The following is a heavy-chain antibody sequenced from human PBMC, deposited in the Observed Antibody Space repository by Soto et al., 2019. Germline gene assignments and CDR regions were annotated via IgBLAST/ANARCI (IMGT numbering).Heavy chain of an antibody. Sequence: ASVKVSCKASGYTFTSYAMHWVRQAPGQRLEWMGWINAGNGNTKYSQKFQGRVTINPDTSKNQFSLQLNSVTPEDTAVYYCARGGPTPPYSSSWTFDFWGQGTLVTVSS. D-gene: IGHD6-13*01. V-gene: IGHV1-3*01. J-gene: IGHJ4*02. CDR3: ARGGPTPPYSSSWTFDF. CDR1: GYTFTSYA. CDR2: INAGNGNT.